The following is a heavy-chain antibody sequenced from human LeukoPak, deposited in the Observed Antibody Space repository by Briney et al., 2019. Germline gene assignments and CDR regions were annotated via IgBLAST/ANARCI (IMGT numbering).Heavy chain of an antibody. CDR3: ARGPPAAAGRSWFDP. Sequence: PSETLSLTCAVYGGSFGGYYWSWIRQPPGKGLEWIGEINHSGSTNYNPSLKSRVTISVDTSKNQFSLKLSSVTAADTAVYYCARGPPAAAGRSWFDPWGQGTLVTVSS. CDR1: GGSFGGYY. J-gene: IGHJ5*02. CDR2: INHSGST. V-gene: IGHV4-34*01. D-gene: IGHD6-13*01.